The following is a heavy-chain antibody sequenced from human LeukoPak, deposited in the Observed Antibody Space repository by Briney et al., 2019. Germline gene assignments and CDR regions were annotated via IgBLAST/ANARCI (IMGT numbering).Heavy chain of an antibody. V-gene: IGHV3-53*01. J-gene: IGHJ4*02. D-gene: IGHD3-22*01. CDR1: GFTVSSNY. CDR3: ARVVVISPTYYFDF. Sequence: GGSLRLSCAASGFTVSSNYMTWVRQAPGKGLEWVSTIWNGGSTSYVDSVKGRFTISRDNAKNSLYLQMNSLSAEDTAVYYCARVVVISPTYYFDFWGQGALVTVPS. CDR2: IWNGGST.